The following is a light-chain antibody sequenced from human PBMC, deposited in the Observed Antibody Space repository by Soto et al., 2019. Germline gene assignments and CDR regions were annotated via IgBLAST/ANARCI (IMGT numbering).Light chain of an antibody. J-gene: IGKJ4*01. Sequence: IQLTQSPSSLSASVGDRVTITCRAGPDIGSAFAWYQQRPGKAPKLLLYDASNLEYGVTYRFSGSGSGTDLTLSIPSLRPEDFATYYCQQFNGSPLTFGAGTKVQIK. CDR1: PDIGSA. CDR3: QQFNGSPLT. V-gene: IGKV1-13*02. CDR2: DAS.